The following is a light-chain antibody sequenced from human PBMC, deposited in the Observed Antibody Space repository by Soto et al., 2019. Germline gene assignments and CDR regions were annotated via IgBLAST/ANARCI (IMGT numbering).Light chain of an antibody. Sequence: EIVMTQSPATLSVSPGERATLSCRASQSVSSNLAWYQQKPGQAPRLLIYGASSRATGIPDRFSGTGSGTDFTLTISRLEPEDFAVYYCQQYGGSPYTFGQGTKLAIK. CDR2: GAS. V-gene: IGKV3-20*01. CDR1: QSVSSN. J-gene: IGKJ2*01. CDR3: QQYGGSPYT.